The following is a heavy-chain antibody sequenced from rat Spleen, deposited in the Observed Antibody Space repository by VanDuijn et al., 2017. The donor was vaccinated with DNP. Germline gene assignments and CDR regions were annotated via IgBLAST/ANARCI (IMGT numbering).Heavy chain of an antibody. CDR1: GFTFSDYY. CDR3: ARWTTGHYFDN. V-gene: IGHV5-22*01. D-gene: IGHD1-11*01. J-gene: IGHJ2*01. CDR2: ISYDGGNT. Sequence: EVQLVESGGGLVQPGGSLKLSCAASGFTFSDYYMAWVRQAPTKGLEWVAYISYDGGNTYYGDSVKGRFTISRDNARSTLYLQMNSLRSEDMATFYCARWTTGHYFDNWGHGVMVTVSS.